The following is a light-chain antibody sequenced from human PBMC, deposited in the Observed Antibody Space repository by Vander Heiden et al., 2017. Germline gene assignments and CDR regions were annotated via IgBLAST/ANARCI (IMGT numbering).Light chain of an antibody. CDR3: QQSYSTQFT. V-gene: IGKV1-39*01. J-gene: IGKJ2*01. CDR1: QSVNSS. CDR2: AAS. Sequence: DIQMTQSPLSLSASVGDSVTITCRASQSVNSSLNWYQQKPGNAPNLLICAASLLQSGVAARFSGRVSGTYFALTIRNLQPEDFATYFCQQSYSTQFTFGQGTRMEIK.